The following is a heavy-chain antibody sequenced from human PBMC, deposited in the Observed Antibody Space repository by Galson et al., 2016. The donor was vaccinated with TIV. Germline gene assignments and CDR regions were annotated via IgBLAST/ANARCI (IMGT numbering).Heavy chain of an antibody. J-gene: IGHJ3*02. CDR2: MNPLSGNT. CDR1: GYTFGVYD. Sequence: SVKVSCKASGYTFGVYDINWVRQATGQGLEWMGWMNPLSGNTGFAQKFRGRVTMTSNTSITTAYMELRRLKSEDTAVYYFARTTPGDGGGGCYSPEAFDIWGQGTVVTVSS. V-gene: IGHV1-8*02. D-gene: IGHD2-21*01. CDR3: ARTTPGDGGGGCYSPEAFDI.